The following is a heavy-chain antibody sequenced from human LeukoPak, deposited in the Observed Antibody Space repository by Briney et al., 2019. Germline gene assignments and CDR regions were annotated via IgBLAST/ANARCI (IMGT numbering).Heavy chain of an antibody. Sequence: GGSLRLSCAASGFTFNTYTMNWVRQAPGKGLEWVSYISSSGSTIYYADSVKGRFIIPRDNSKNTLYLQMNSLRPEDTAVYYCAKDVVGQQWPENYWGQGALVTVSS. CDR2: ISSSGSTI. J-gene: IGHJ4*02. CDR1: GFTFNTYT. CDR3: AKDVVGQQWPENY. V-gene: IGHV3-48*01. D-gene: IGHD6-19*01.